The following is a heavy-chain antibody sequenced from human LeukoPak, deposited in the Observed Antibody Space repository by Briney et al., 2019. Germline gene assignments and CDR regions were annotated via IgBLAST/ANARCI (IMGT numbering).Heavy chain of an antibody. V-gene: IGHV3-30-3*01. J-gene: IGHJ6*02. Sequence: GGSLRLSCAASGFTFSNYAMHWVRQAPGKGLEWVAVISYDGSNKYYADSVKGRFTISRDNPKNTLYLQMTSLGAEDTAVYYCVRGGFGHAMDVWGQGTTVTVSS. CDR2: ISYDGSNK. CDR1: GFTFSNYA. D-gene: IGHD3-10*01. CDR3: VRGGFGHAMDV.